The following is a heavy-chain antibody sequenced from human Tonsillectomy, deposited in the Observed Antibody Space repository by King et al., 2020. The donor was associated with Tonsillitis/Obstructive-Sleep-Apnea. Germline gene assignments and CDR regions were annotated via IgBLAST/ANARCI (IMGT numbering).Heavy chain of an antibody. V-gene: IGHV3-13*01. CDR2: IGTAGNT. CDR1: GFSFSSYD. J-gene: IGHJ5*02. CDR3: ARVESGGGPMLDP. Sequence: VQLVESGGGLVQPGGSLRLSCAAPGFSFSSYDMHWVRLVIGTGLEWGSSIGTAGNTYYPGSVKGRFTIPRENAKNSLHLQMNGLRSGDTAGYSCARVESGGGPMLDPGGQGPLVTVSS. D-gene: IGHD2-15*01.